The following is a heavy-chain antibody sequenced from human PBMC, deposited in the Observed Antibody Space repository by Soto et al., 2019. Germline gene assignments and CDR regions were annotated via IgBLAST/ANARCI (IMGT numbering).Heavy chain of an antibody. CDR2: ISGSGYTT. J-gene: IGHJ4*02. CDR1: GFTFSSYG. CDR3: AKRAAPAVPGTKGFDY. V-gene: IGHV3-23*01. D-gene: IGHD6-19*01. Sequence: EVQLLESGGGLVQPGGSLRLSCVASGFTFSSYGMSWVRQAPGKGLEWVSIISGSGYTTYYGDSVKGRFTISRDNSKNXLDLQMNSLRAEDAAVYYCAKRAAPAVPGTKGFDYWGLGTLLTVSS.